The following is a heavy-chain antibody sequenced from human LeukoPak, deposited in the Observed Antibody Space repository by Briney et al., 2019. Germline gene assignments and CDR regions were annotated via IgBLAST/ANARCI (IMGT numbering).Heavy chain of an antibody. CDR1: GSTFISYA. CDR3: ARGEVFFDI. D-gene: IGHD3-10*01. CDR2: ISDSGDST. V-gene: IGHV3-23*01. Sequence: GGSLRLSCAALGSTFISYALSWVRKAPGRGLEWVSGISDSGDSTYYADSVKGRLTISRDNSKNTLWLQMNSLRAEDTAVFYCARGEVFFDIWGQGTMVTVSP. J-gene: IGHJ3*02.